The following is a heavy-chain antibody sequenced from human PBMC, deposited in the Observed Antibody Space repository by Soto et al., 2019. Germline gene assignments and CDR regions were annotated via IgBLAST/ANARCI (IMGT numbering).Heavy chain of an antibody. J-gene: IGHJ4*02. V-gene: IGHV1-69*12. CDR1: GGTFSSYA. CDR2: IIPIFGTA. CDR3: ARRATWGLSAQLGPPFDY. Sequence: QVQLVQSGAEVKKPGSSVKVSCKASGGTFSSYAISWVRQAPGQGLEWMGGIIPIFGTANYAQKFQGRVTITADEATSTASMELSRLRSEATAVYYCARRATWGLSAQLGPPFDYWGQGTLVTVSS. D-gene: IGHD7-27*01.